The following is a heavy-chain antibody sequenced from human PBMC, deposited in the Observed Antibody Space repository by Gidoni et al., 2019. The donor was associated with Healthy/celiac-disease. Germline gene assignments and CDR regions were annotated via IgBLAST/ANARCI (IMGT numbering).Heavy chain of an antibody. J-gene: IGHJ6*02. CDR2: IRSKAYGGTT. Sequence: EVQLVESGGGLVKPGRSLRLSCTASGFTFGDYAMSWFRKAPGKGLEWVGFIRSKAYGGTTEYAASVKGRFTISRDDSKSIAYLQMNSLKTEDTAVYYCTRDWTVVPAAIDYYYYGMDVWGQGTTVTVSS. CDR3: TRDWTVVPAAIDYYYYGMDV. V-gene: IGHV3-49*05. CDR1: GFTFGDYA. D-gene: IGHD2-2*01.